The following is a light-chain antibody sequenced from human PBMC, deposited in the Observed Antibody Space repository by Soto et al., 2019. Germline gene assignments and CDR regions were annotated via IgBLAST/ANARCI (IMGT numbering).Light chain of an antibody. Sequence: EIVLTQSPGTLSLSPGERATLSCRASQSVSSSYLAWYQQKPGQAPRLPIYGTSSRATGIPDRFSGSGSGTDSTLTISGLEPEDFAVYYCQQSASLWTFGQGTKVEIK. J-gene: IGKJ1*01. CDR3: QQSASLWT. CDR2: GTS. CDR1: QSVSSSY. V-gene: IGKV3-20*01.